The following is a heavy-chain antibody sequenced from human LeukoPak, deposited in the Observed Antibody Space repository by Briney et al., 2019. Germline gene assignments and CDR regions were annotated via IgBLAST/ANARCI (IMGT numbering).Heavy chain of an antibody. CDR3: APLRFFPYGMDV. CDR2: ISGSGGST. J-gene: IGHJ6*02. D-gene: IGHD3-3*01. Sequence: GGSLRLSCAASGFTFSSYAMSWVRQAPGKGLEWVSAISGSGGSTYYADSVKGRFTISRDNSKNTLYLQMNNLRDGDTAVYYCAPLRFFPYGMDVWGQGSTVTVSS. CDR1: GFTFSSYA. V-gene: IGHV3-23*01.